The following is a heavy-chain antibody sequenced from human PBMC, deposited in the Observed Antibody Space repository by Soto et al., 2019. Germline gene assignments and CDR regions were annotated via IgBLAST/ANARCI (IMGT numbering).Heavy chain of an antibody. Sequence: ASVKVSCKASGGTFSSYAISWVRQAPGQGLEWMGGTIPIFGTANYAQKFQGRVTITADESTSTAYMELSSLRSEDTAVYYCARDKFSRVYGDYAPAEYFQHWGQGTLVTVSS. J-gene: IGHJ1*01. CDR3: ARDKFSRVYGDYAPAEYFQH. CDR1: GGTFSSYA. D-gene: IGHD4-17*01. V-gene: IGHV1-69*13. CDR2: TIPIFGTA.